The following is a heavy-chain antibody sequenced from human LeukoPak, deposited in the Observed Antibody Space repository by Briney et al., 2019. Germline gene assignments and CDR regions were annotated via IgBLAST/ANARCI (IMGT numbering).Heavy chain of an antibody. CDR3: ARVDSSGYYKGGVVGAFDI. J-gene: IGHJ3*02. D-gene: IGHD3-22*01. CDR1: GYTFTGYY. CDR2: INPNSGGT. Sequence: ASVKVSCKASGYTFTGYYMHWVRQAPGQGLERMGWINPNSGGTNYEQKFQGRVTMTRDTSISTAYMELSRLRSDDTAVYYCARVDSSGYYKGGVVGAFDIWGQGTMVTVSS. V-gene: IGHV1-2*02.